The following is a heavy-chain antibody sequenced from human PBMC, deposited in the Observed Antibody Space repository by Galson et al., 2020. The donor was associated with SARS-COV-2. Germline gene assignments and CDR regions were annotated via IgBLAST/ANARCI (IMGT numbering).Heavy chain of an antibody. V-gene: IGHV4-61*01. CDR1: GGSVSSGSYY. J-gene: IGHJ6*02. Sequence: SETLSLTCTVSGGSVSSGSYYWSWIRQPPGKGLEWIGYIYYSGSTNYNPSLKSRVTISVDTSKNQFSLKLSSVTAADTAVYYCARDHGQNYYGSGSYPLYSYGMDVWGQGTTVTVSS. CDR2: IYYSGST. D-gene: IGHD3-10*01. CDR3: ARDHGQNYYGSGSYPLYSYGMDV.